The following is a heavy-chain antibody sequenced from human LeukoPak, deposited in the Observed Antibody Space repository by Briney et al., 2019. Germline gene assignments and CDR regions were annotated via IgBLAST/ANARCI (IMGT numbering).Heavy chain of an antibody. V-gene: IGHV1-18*04. CDR1: GYTFTSDG. CDR3: SQAEDGIRYFDYFDY. D-gene: IGHD3-9*01. J-gene: IGHJ4*02. Sequence: ASVKVSCKASGYTFTSDGISWGRHALGQGLELMGWISAYNGNTNYAQKLQGRVKVTTDTSTRRAYMELRSLRSDDTAVYYFSQAEDGIRYFDYFDYWGQGTLVTVSS. CDR2: ISAYNGNT.